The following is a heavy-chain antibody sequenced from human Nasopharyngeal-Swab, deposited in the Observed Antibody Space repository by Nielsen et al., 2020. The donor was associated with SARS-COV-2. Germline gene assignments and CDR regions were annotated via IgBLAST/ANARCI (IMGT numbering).Heavy chain of an antibody. CDR2: IYYSGST. D-gene: IGHD3-10*01. J-gene: IGHJ4*02. CDR3: ARATYYYGPGGYYIAAHIDY. Sequence: RQAPGKGLEWIGYIYYSGSTNYSPSLRSRVTMSVDRSKDQFSLKLSSVTAADTAVYYCARATYYYGPGGYYIAAHIDYWGQGTLVTVSS. V-gene: IGHV4-59*01.